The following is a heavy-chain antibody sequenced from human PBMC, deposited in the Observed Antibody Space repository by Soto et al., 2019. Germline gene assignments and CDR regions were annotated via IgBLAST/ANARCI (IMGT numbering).Heavy chain of an antibody. D-gene: IGHD6-13*01. V-gene: IGHV4-30-4*01. J-gene: IGHJ5*02. CDR2: IYYSGST. Sequence: SETLSLTXTVSGGSISSGDYYWSWIRQPPGKGLEWIGYIYYSGSTYYNPSLKSRVTISVDTSKNQFSLKLSSVTAADTAVYYCARKARVVGSSWWGHNWFDPWGQGTLVTVSS. CDR1: GGSISSGDYY. CDR3: ARKARVVGSSWWGHNWFDP.